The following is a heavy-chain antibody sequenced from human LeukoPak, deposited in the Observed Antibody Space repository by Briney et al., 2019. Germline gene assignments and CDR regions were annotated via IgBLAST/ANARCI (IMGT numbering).Heavy chain of an antibody. Sequence: GASVKVSCKASGYTFTGYYMHWVRQAPGQGLEWMGWINPNSGGTNYAQKFQGRVTMTRDTSISTAYMELSRLRSDDTAVYYCARASRGISRLRLGELFDYWGQGTLVTVSS. CDR1: GYTFTGYY. CDR2: INPNSGGT. D-gene: IGHD3-16*01. CDR3: ARASRGISRLRLGELFDY. V-gene: IGHV1-2*02. J-gene: IGHJ4*02.